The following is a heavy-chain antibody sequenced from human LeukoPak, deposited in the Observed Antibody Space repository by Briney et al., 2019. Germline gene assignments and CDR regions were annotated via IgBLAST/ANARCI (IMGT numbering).Heavy chain of an antibody. CDR1: GYTFTGYY. J-gene: IGHJ3*02. D-gene: IGHD5-24*01. CDR2: ITPNSGGT. CDR3: ARAGVRMATIWALAAESAFDI. Sequence: GASVKVSCKASGYTFTGYYMHWVRQAPGQGLEWVGWITPNSGGTNYAQKFQGRVTMTRDTSISIAYMELSRLRSDDTAVYYCARAGVRMATIWALAAESAFDIWGQGTMVTVSS. V-gene: IGHV1-2*02.